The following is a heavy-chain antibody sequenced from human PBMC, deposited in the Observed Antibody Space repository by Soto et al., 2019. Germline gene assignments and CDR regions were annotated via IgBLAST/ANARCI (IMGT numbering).Heavy chain of an antibody. Sequence: QLQLQESGSGLVKPSQTLSLTCAVSGGSISSDGYSWSWLQQPPGKGLECIGYIYHSGSTYYNPSLKSRVTISVDRSKNHFSLMLSYVTAADTAVYDCARVPDYWGQGTLVTVCS. CDR3: ARVPDY. CDR2: IYHSGST. J-gene: IGHJ4*02. V-gene: IGHV4-30-2*01. CDR1: GGSISSDGYS.